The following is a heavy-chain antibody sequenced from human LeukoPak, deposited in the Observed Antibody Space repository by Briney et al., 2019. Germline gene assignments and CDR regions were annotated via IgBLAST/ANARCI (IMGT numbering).Heavy chain of an antibody. CDR1: GFTFSSYA. D-gene: IGHD3-22*01. CDR3: AKDQEGAWYYDSSGYPFDY. CDR2: ISYDGSNK. J-gene: IGHJ4*02. Sequence: GGSLRLSCAASGFTFSSYAMSWVRQAPGKGLEWVAVISYDGSNKYYADSVKGRFTISRDNSKNTLYLQVNSLRAEDTAVYYCAKDQEGAWYYDSSGYPFDYWGQGTLVTVSS. V-gene: IGHV3-30*18.